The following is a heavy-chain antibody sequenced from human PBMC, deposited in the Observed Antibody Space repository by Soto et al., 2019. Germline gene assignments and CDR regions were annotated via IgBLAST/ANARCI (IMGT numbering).Heavy chain of an antibody. CDR1: GFTFSSYG. D-gene: IGHD4-17*01. V-gene: IGHV3-33*01. J-gene: IGHJ1*01. CDR2: IWYDGSNK. Sequence: QVQLVESGGGVVQPGRSLRLSCAASGFTFSSYGMHWVRQAPGKGLEWVAVIWYDGSNKYYADSVKGRFTISRDNSKNPLYLQMNSLRAEDTAVYYCARSLNYGDYVGYFQHWGQGTLVTVSS. CDR3: ARSLNYGDYVGYFQH.